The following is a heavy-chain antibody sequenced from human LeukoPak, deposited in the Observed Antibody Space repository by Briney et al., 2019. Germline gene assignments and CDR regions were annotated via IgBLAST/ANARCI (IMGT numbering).Heavy chain of an antibody. CDR3: AKNRGYCSNIACSGLPF. CDR2: ISTAGNST. D-gene: IGHD2-2*01. V-gene: IGHV3-23*01. J-gene: IGHJ4*02. Sequence: GGSLRLSCAASGFTFSSSAMSWIRQAPGKGLEWVSAISTAGNSTYYADSVKGRFTISRDNSKNTLYLQMNSLTAEDTAVYYCAKNRGYCSNIACSGLPFWGQGTLVTVSS. CDR1: GFTFSSSA.